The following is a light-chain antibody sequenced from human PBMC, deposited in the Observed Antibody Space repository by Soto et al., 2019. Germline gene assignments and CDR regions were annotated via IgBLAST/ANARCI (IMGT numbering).Light chain of an antibody. CDR1: QSVSSSY. CDR3: QQYGSSLWT. J-gene: IGKJ1*01. Sequence: EIVLTQSPGTLSLSPGERATLSCRASQSVSSSYLAWYQQKPGQAPRLLIYGASSRATGLPDRFSGSGSGTDFTLTISRLEPEDCAVYYCQQYGSSLWTFGQGTQVEMK. CDR2: GAS. V-gene: IGKV3-20*01.